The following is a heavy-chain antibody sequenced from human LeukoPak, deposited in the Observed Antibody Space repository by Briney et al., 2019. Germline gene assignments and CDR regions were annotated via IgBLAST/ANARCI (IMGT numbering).Heavy chain of an antibody. J-gene: IGHJ3*02. CDR3: AMSRAYYDILTGYPHLDAFDI. CDR2: ISAYNGNT. V-gene: IGHV1-18*04. Sequence: GASEKVSCKASGYTFTSSGISWVRQAPGQGLEWMGWISAYNGNTNYAQKLQGRVTMTTDASTSTAYMELRSLRSDDTAVYYCAMSRAYYDILTGYPHLDAFDIWGQGTMVTVSS. CDR1: GYTFTSSG. D-gene: IGHD3-9*01.